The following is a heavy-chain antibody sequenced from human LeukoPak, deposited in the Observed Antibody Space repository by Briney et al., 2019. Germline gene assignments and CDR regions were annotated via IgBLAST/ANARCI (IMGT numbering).Heavy chain of an antibody. V-gene: IGHV3-30*04. CDR1: RVTFSSHA. CDR3: ARNDYGDNAAHYYYYYMDV. D-gene: IGHD4-17*01. CDR2: ISYDGSNK. J-gene: IGHJ6*03. Sequence: GGSLRLSCAVSRVTFSSHAMHWVRQAPGKGLEWVTLISYDGSNKYYADSVKGRFTISRDNSKNTLYLQMNSLRPEDTAVYYCARNDYGDNAAHYYYYYMDVWGKGTTVTVSS.